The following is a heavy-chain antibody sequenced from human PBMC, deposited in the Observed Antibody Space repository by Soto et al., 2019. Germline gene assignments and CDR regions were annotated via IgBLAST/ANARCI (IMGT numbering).Heavy chain of an antibody. J-gene: IGHJ4*02. V-gene: IGHV3-23*01. Sequence: EVKLLESGGGLVQPGGSLRLSCAASGFTFSSYAMSWVRQAPGKGLEWVSAISGSGGSTYYADSVKGRFTISRDNSKNTLYLQMNSLRAEDTAVYYCAKDLHRDSSSSGAFDYWGQGTLVTVSS. CDR1: GFTFSSYA. D-gene: IGHD6-6*01. CDR2: ISGSGGST. CDR3: AKDLHRDSSSSGAFDY.